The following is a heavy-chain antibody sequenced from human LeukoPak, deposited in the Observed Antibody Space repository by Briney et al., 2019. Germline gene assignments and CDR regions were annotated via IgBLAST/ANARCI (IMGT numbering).Heavy chain of an antibody. Sequence: QAGGSLRLSCAASGFTFTSYSLTWVRQAPGQGLEWVSYIGASGKYIHHADSVKGRFSISRDNSKNTLYLQMNSLRAEDTALYYCAKDLVGASLHPSHAFDFWGHGTTVTVSS. CDR2: IGASGKYI. CDR3: AKDLVGASLHPSHAFDF. CDR1: GFTFTSYS. V-gene: IGHV3-48*01. J-gene: IGHJ3*01. D-gene: IGHD1-26*01.